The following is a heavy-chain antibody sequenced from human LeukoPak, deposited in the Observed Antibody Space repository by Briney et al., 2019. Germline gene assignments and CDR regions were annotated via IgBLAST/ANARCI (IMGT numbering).Heavy chain of an antibody. D-gene: IGHD1-7*01. CDR3: ARDAFTLLELPYYFDY. CDR1: GFTFSSYE. J-gene: IGHJ4*02. CDR2: ISSSGSTI. Sequence: PGGSLRLSCAASGFTFSSYEMNWVRQAPGKGLEWVSYISSSGSTIYYADSMKGRFTISRDNAKNSLYLQMNSLRAEDTAVYYCARDAFTLLELPYYFDYWGQGTLVTVSS. V-gene: IGHV3-48*03.